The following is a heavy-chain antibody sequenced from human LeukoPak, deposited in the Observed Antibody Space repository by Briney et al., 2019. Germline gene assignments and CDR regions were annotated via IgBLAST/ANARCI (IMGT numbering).Heavy chain of an antibody. CDR2: IDPNSGGT. J-gene: IGHJ4*02. CDR3: ARDYFASGSYYPNAYYFDY. Sequence: ASVKVSCKTSGYTFTDYYVRWVRQAPGQGLEWMGWIDPNSGGTNFAQRFQGRVTMTRDTSIGTDYMELSSLRSDDTAGYYCARDYFASGSYYPNAYYFDYWGQGILVTVSS. V-gene: IGHV1-2*02. D-gene: IGHD3-10*01. CDR1: GYTFTDYY.